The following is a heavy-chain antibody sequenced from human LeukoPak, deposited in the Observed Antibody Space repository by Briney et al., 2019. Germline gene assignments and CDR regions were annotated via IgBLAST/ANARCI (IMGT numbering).Heavy chain of an antibody. D-gene: IGHD3-22*01. CDR2: IRYDGNNK. CDR3: AKRGGYYDSSGYYEGYFDY. Sequence: GGSLRLSCAASGFTFSSYGMYWVRQAPGKGLEWVAFIRYDGNNKYYADSVKGRFTISRDNSKNTLYLQTNSLRAEDAAVYYCAKRGGYYDSSGYYEGYFDYWGQGTLVTVSS. CDR1: GFTFSSYG. V-gene: IGHV3-30*02. J-gene: IGHJ4*02.